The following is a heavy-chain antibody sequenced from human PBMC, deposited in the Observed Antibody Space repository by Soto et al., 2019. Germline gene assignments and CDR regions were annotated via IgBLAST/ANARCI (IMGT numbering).Heavy chain of an antibody. CDR1: GGSISSGGYS. D-gene: IGHD3-16*01. CDR3: ARGGGMDWFDP. CDR2: IYHSGST. J-gene: IGHJ5*02. Sequence: KPSETLSLTCAVSGGSISSGGYSWSWIRQPPGKGLEWIGYIYHSGSTYYNPSLKSRVTISVDRSKNQFSLKLSSVTAADTAVYYCARGGGMDWFDPWGQGTLVTVSS. V-gene: IGHV4-30-2*01.